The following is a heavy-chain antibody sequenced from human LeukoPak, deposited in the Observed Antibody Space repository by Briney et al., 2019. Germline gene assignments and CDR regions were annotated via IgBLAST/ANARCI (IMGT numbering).Heavy chain of an antibody. CDR2: ISKDESNK. CDR3: AKENPVLDY. CDR1: GVCFSTFG. J-gene: IGHJ4*02. V-gene: IGHV3-30*18. Sequence: PGGSLRLSCAASGVCFSTFGMHWVRQTPGKGLEWVSHISKDESNKYYADSKRGGSTTSKATTTNTPFLQMNNLRVETTADYYTAKENPVLDYWGQGTLVTVSS.